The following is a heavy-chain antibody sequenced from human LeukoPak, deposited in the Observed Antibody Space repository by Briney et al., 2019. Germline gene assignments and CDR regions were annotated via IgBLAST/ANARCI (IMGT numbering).Heavy chain of an antibody. D-gene: IGHD6-13*01. CDR2: MNPNSGNT. V-gene: IGHV1-8*03. Sequence: AASVKVSCKASGYTFTSYDINWVRQATGQGLEWMGWMNPNSGNTGYAQKFQGRVTITRNTSISTAYMELSSLRSEDTAVYYCARGRRGIAAAGYYYYMDVWGKGTTVTVSS. CDR1: GYTFTSYD. CDR3: ARGRRGIAAAGYYYYMDV. J-gene: IGHJ6*03.